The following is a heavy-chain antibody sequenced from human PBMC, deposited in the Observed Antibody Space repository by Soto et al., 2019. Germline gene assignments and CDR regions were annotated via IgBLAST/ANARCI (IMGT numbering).Heavy chain of an antibody. J-gene: IGHJ4*02. Sequence: AGGSLRLSCAASGLTVSSSYMSWVRQAPGRGLQWVATISDSGDITYYADSVKGRFTISRDNSRNTLYLQMNNLRAEDTALYYCAKPWVPSIKDRPPRFDYWGRGTLVTVSS. CDR1: GLTVSSSY. V-gene: IGHV3-23*01. D-gene: IGHD6-6*01. CDR3: AKPWVPSIKDRPPRFDY. CDR2: ISDSGDIT.